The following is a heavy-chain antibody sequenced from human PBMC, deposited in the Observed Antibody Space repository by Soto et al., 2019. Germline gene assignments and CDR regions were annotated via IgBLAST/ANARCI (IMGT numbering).Heavy chain of an antibody. J-gene: IGHJ6*03. CDR3: AREVRDYYYYYYTDV. CDR1: GGSISSRSYY. D-gene: IGHD2-21*01. CDR2: IYYSGST. Sequence: SETLSLTFTVPGGSISSRSYYWGWIRQPPGKGLEWIGSIYYSGSTYYNPSLKSRVTISVDTSKNQFSLKLSSVTAADTAVYYCAREVRDYYYYYYTDVWGKGTTVTVSS. V-gene: IGHV4-39*01.